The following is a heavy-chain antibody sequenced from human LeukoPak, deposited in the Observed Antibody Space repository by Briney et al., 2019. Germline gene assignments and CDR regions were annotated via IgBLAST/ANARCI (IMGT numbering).Heavy chain of an antibody. CDR3: ARLGPPIAATYGGDAFDI. CDR1: GFTFSSYS. D-gene: IGHD6-13*01. J-gene: IGHJ3*02. CDR2: ISSISTYK. V-gene: IGHV3-21*01. Sequence: GGSLRLSCAASGFTFSSYSMTWVRQAPGKGLEWISSISSISTYKFYADSVKGRFTISRDDSENSLYLQMNSLRVEDTAVYYCARLGPPIAATYGGDAFDIWGQGTMVTVSS.